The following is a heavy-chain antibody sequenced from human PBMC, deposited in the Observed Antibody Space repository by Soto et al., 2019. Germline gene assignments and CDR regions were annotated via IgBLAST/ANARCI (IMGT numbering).Heavy chain of an antibody. Sequence: GGSLRLSCAASGFTFSSYGMHWVRQAPGKGLEWVAVISYDGSNKYYADSVKGRFTISRDNSKNTLYLQMNSLRAEDTAVYYCANDMYSSGWDYYYGMDVWGQGTTVTVSS. CDR3: ANDMYSSGWDYYYGMDV. CDR2: ISYDGSNK. D-gene: IGHD6-19*01. J-gene: IGHJ6*02. CDR1: GFTFSSYG. V-gene: IGHV3-30*18.